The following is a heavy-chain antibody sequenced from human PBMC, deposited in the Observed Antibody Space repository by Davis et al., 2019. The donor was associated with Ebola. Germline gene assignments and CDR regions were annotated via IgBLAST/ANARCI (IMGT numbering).Heavy chain of an antibody. D-gene: IGHD6-19*01. J-gene: IGHJ5*02. Sequence: PGGSLRLSCAASGFTFSSYAMHWVRQAPGKGLEWVAVISYDGSNKYYADSVKGRFTISRDNSKNTLYLQMNSLRAEDTAVYYCARTRIAVVDSFWFDPWGQGTLVTVSS. CDR2: ISYDGSNK. CDR1: GFTFSSYA. V-gene: IGHV3-30*14. CDR3: ARTRIAVVDSFWFDP.